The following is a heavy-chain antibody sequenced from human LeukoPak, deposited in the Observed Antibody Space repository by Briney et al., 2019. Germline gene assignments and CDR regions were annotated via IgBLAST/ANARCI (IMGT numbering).Heavy chain of an antibody. Sequence: ASVKVSCKSSGYTFTGYYMHWVRQAPGQGLERMGWINPNSGGTNYAQKFQGRVTMTRDTSISTAYMELSRLTSDDTAVYYCAREVYSGSWDSWGQGTLVAVSS. D-gene: IGHD1-26*01. J-gene: IGHJ5*01. V-gene: IGHV1-2*02. CDR1: GYTFTGYY. CDR2: INPNSGGT. CDR3: AREVYSGSWDS.